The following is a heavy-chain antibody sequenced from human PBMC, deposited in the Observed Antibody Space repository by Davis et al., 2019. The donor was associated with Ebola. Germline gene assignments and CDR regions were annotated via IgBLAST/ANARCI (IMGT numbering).Heavy chain of an antibody. CDR3: ARGRLRWVPHPFDY. V-gene: IGHV1-18*01. CDR1: GYTFTSYD. Sequence: ASVKVSCKASGYTFTSYDINWVRQATGQGLEWMGWISAYNGNTNYAQKLQGRVTMTTDTSTSTAYMELRSLRSDDTAVYYCARGRLRWVPHPFDYWGQGTLVTVSS. CDR2: ISAYNGNT. D-gene: IGHD4-23*01. J-gene: IGHJ4*02.